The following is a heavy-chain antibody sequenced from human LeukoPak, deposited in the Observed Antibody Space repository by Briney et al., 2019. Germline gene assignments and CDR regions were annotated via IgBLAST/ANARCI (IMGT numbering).Heavy chain of an antibody. CDR1: GDTLTELS. Sequence: ASVKVSCKLSGDTLTELSMHWVGQSPGKGLEWMGGFDPEEGETIYAQRFQGRVTMTEDTVTDTAHMELSSLTSEDTAVYYCATAGIVPDTGAEFLQHWGQGTLVTVSS. J-gene: IGHJ1*01. CDR2: FDPEEGET. D-gene: IGHD2-15*01. V-gene: IGHV1-24*01. CDR3: ATAGIVPDTGAEFLQH.